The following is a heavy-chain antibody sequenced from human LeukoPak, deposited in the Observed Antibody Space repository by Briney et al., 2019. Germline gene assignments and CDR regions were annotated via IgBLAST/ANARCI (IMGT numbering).Heavy chain of an antibody. J-gene: IGHJ4*02. CDR3: ARALIAAAGTEWFDY. CDR2: INPNSGGT. D-gene: IGHD6-13*01. V-gene: IGHV1-2*04. CDR1: GYTFTGYY. Sequence: ASVKVSCKASGYTFTGYYMHWVRQAPGQGLEWMGWINPNSGGTNYAQKFQGWVTMTRDTSISTAYMELSRLRSDDTAVYYCARALIAAAGTEWFDYWGQGTLVTVSS.